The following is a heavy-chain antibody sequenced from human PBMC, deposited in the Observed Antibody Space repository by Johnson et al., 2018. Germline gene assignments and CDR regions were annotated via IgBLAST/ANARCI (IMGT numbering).Heavy chain of an antibody. Sequence: EVQLLESGGGLVQXGRSXRLXCAASGFTFDDYAMHWVRQTPGKGLEWVSGISWNSGVIDYTDSVKGRFTISRDNAKNSLYLQMNSLRPEDTALYYCSAYYYDSSLWGQGTMVTVSS. D-gene: IGHD3-22*01. CDR3: SAYYYDSSL. CDR2: ISWNSGVI. CDR1: GFTFDDYA. J-gene: IGHJ3*01. V-gene: IGHV3-9*01.